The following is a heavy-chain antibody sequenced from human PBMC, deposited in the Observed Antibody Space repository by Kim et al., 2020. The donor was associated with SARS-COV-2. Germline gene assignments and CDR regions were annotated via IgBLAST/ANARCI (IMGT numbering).Heavy chain of an antibody. V-gene: IGHV4-59*01. CDR3: ARGAGWSWHLDL. CDR2: IHDSGNT. J-gene: IGHJ2*01. Sequence: SETLSLTCTVSGGSISGFYWTWIRQSPGKGLEWIGYIHDSGNTISNPSLKSRVTISIDTSKNQFSLNLNTVTTADAAVYYCARGAGWSWHLDLWGRGFLVTVSS. CDR1: GGSISGFY. D-gene: IGHD3-3*01.